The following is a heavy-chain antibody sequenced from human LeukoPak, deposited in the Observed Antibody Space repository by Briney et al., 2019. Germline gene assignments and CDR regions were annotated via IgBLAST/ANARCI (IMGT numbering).Heavy chain of an antibody. J-gene: IGHJ5*02. CDR2: INPSGGST. V-gene: IGHV1-46*01. Sequence: ASVKVSCKASGYTFTIYYMHWVRQAPGQGLEWMGIINPSGGSTSYAQKFQGRVTMTRDTSTSTVYMELSSLRSEDTAVYYCARDMSGIAVAANWFDPWGQGTLVTVSS. D-gene: IGHD6-19*01. CDR1: GYTFTIYY. CDR3: ARDMSGIAVAANWFDP.